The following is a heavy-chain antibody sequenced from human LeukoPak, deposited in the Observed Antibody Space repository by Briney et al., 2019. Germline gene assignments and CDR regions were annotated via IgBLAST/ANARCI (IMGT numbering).Heavy chain of an antibody. CDR3: ARDNSPRIAVAAHAFDI. D-gene: IGHD6-19*01. CDR2: ISSSGSTI. J-gene: IGHJ3*02. V-gene: IGHV3-48*04. Sequence: PGGSLRLSCAASGFTFSSYSMNWVRQAPGKGLEGVSYISSSGSTIYYADSVKGRFTISRDNAKNSLYLQMNSLRAEDTAVYHCARDNSPRIAVAAHAFDIWGQGTMVTVSS. CDR1: GFTFSSYS.